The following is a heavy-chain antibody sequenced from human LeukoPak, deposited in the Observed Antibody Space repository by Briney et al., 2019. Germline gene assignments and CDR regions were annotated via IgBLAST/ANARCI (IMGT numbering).Heavy chain of an antibody. CDR1: GFTFDDYP. D-gene: IGHD5-24*01. CDR2: IGWNSGSI. CDR3: AKDKGYNYGAFDY. V-gene: IGHV3-9*01. J-gene: IGHJ4*02. Sequence: GGSLRLSCAASGFTFDDYPMHWVRQAPGKGLEWLSGIGWNSGSIGYADSAKGRFTISRDNAKNSLYLQMNSLRAGDTALYYCAKDKGYNYGAFDYWGQGNLVTVSS.